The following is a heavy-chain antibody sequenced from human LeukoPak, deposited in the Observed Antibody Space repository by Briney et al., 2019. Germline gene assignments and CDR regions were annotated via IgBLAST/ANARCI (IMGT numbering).Heavy chain of an antibody. CDR1: GFTFSNAW. CDR2: INQLGSEN. CDR3: ASDRGALDI. Sequence: GGSPRLSCAASGFTFSNAWMSWVRQAPGKGLEWVANINQLGSENDYVDSVKGRFIIFRDNDQKSLFLQMNSLRAEDTAVYYCASDRGALDIWGQGTMVTVSS. J-gene: IGHJ3*02. V-gene: IGHV3-7*05. D-gene: IGHD3-10*01.